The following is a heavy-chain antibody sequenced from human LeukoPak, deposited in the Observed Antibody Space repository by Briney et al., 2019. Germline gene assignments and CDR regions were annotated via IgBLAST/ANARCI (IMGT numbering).Heavy chain of an antibody. CDR3: ATDRGWRTSGYYLYYFEY. V-gene: IGHV3-23*01. Sequence: GGSLRLSCAASGFSLSSHAMSWVRQAPGKGLEWVSSISSSGDRTYYADSVKGRLTISRDNPKNTLLLQMSSLRAEDTAVYYCATDRGWRTSGYYLYYFEYWGQGTLVTYSS. CDR1: GFSLSSHA. D-gene: IGHD3-3*01. J-gene: IGHJ4*02. CDR2: ISSSGDRT.